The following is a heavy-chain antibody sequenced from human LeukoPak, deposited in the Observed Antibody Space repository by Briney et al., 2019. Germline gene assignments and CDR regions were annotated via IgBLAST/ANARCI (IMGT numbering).Heavy chain of an antibody. J-gene: IGHJ4*02. CDR3: ARQTGSGLFILP. CDR1: GGSISRSSYY. D-gene: IGHD3/OR15-3a*01. CDR2: IYYSGST. Sequence: SETLSLTCTVSGGSISRSSYYWGWIRQPPGKGLEWIGNIYYSGSTNYNPSLKSRVTISVDMSKNQFSLKLSSVTAADTAVYYCARQTGSGLFILPGGQGTLVTVSS. V-gene: IGHV4-39*01.